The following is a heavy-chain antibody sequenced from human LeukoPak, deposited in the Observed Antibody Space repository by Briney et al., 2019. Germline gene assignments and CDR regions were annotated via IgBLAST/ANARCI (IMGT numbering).Heavy chain of an antibody. Sequence: GASVKVSCKASGYTFTGYYLHWVRQAPGQGLEWMGWITCNSGGTNYAQKFQDRVTMTRDTSINTVYMEVSRLRSDDTAVYYCARDKRDVVVVAATRDSGMDVWGQGTTVTVSS. CDR1: GYTFTGYY. D-gene: IGHD2-15*01. CDR2: ITCNSGGT. CDR3: ARDKRDVVVVAATRDSGMDV. J-gene: IGHJ6*02. V-gene: IGHV1-2*02.